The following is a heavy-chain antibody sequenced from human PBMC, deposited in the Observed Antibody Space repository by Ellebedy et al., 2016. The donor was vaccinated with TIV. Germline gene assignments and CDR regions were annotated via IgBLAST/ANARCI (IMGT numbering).Heavy chain of an antibody. J-gene: IGHJ2*01. CDR1: GVIFSDYW. Sequence: GGSLRLXXAASGVIFSDYWMHWVRQAPGKGLEWVANIKEDGGEKYYVDSVKGRFTISRDNTKNSLYLQMNSLRAEDTAVYFCAGRHFDLWGRGTLVTVSS. CDR3: AGRHFDL. V-gene: IGHV3-7*01. CDR2: IKEDGGEK.